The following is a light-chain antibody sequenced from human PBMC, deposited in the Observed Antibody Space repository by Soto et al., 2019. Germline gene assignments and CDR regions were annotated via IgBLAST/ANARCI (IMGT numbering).Light chain of an antibody. CDR3: QQFNSYPQVT. V-gene: IGKV1-13*02. Sequence: AIQLTQSPSSLSASVGDRVTITCRASQGISSALAWYQQKPGKAPKLLIYDASSLESGVPSRFSGSGSGTDFTLTISSLQPEDFATYYRQQFNSYPQVTFGGGTKVEIK. J-gene: IGKJ4*01. CDR2: DAS. CDR1: QGISSA.